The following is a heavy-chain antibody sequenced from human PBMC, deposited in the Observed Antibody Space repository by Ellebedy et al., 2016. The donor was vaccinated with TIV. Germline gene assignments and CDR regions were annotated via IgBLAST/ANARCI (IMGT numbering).Heavy chain of an antibody. J-gene: IGHJ4*02. CDR2: IYPGDSDT. V-gene: IGHV5-51*01. CDR1: GYSFTSYW. CDR3: ARASTLYQLLGFGYFDY. Sequence: GESLKISXKGSGYSFTSYWIGWVRQMPGKGLEWMGIIYPGDSDTRYSPSFQGQFTISADKSISTAYLQWSSLKASDTAMYYCARASTLYQLLGFGYFDYWGQGTLVTVSS. D-gene: IGHD2-2*01.